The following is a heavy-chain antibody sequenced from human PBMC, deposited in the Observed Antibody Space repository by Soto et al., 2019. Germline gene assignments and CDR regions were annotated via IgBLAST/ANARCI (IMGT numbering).Heavy chain of an antibody. Sequence: GGSLRLSCAASGFIFSNYAMSWVRQAPGKGLEWVSGSSGSGTNTYYADSVKGRFTISRDNSKNTLYLQMNSLRAEDTALYYCAQDRGGRYGSFLGFACWGQGTLVTVSS. J-gene: IGHJ4*02. CDR1: GFIFSNYA. V-gene: IGHV3-23*01. CDR3: AQDRGGRYGSFLGFAC. D-gene: IGHD1-26*01. CDR2: SSGSGTNT.